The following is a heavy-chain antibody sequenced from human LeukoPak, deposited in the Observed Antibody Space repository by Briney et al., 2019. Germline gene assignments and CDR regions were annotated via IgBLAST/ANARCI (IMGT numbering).Heavy chain of an antibody. CDR1: GGSISSGTYY. CDR2: IYYSGST. J-gene: IGHJ6*02. CDR3: AREDDFLGLRGMDV. Sequence: PSETLSLTCTVSGGSISSGTYYWSWIRQHPGKGLEWIGYIYYSGSTYYNPSLKSRVTISVDTSKNQFSLKLSSVTAADTAVYYCAREDDFLGLRGMDVWGQGTTVTVSS. V-gene: IGHV4-31*03. D-gene: IGHD3-3*01.